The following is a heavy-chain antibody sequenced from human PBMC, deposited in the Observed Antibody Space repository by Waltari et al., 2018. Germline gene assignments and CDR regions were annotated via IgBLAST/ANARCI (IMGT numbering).Heavy chain of an antibody. CDR2: ISERGYT. CDR3: ARHRDPGHSFDI. J-gene: IGHJ3*02. V-gene: IGHV4-34*01. CDR1: GGSLSGHW. Sequence: QVRLQQWGAGLLKPSETLSLTCAVYGGSLSGHWWSWVRKPPGKVLQWIGEISERGYTYDKPSLQSRVASSIDMSKNQFSRTRTSVTAADTALYYCARHRDPGHSFDIWGQGAVTVSA. D-gene: IGHD2-21*01.